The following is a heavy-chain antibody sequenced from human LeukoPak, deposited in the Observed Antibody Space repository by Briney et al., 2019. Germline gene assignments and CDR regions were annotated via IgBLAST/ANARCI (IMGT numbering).Heavy chain of an antibody. CDR2: INWNGGST. CDR1: GFTFDDYG. D-gene: IGHD5/OR15-5a*01. Sequence: GGSLRLSCAASGFTFDDYGMSWVRQAPGKGLEWVSGINWNGGSTGYADSVKGRFTISRDNAKNSLYLQMNSLTTEDAAVYYCARDLRLIPYWGQGTLVTVSS. V-gene: IGHV3-20*04. J-gene: IGHJ4*02. CDR3: ARDLRLIPY.